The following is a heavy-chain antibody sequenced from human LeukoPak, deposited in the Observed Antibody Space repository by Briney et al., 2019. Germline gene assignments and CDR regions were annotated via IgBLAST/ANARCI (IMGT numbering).Heavy chain of an antibody. J-gene: IGHJ4*02. D-gene: IGHD3-3*01. CDR1: GYTFTSYG. Sequence: GASVKASCKASGYTFTSYGISWVRQAPGQGLEWMGWISAYNGNTNYAQKLQGRVTMTTDTSTSTAYMELRSLRSDDTAVYYCARDNERITIFGVVIIPYFDYWGQGTLVTVSS. CDR2: ISAYNGNT. V-gene: IGHV1-18*01. CDR3: ARDNERITIFGVVIIPYFDY.